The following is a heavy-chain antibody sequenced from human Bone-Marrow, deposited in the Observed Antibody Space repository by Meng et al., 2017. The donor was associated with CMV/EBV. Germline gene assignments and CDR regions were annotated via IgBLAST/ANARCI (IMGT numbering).Heavy chain of an antibody. Sequence: GESLKISCAASGFTFSSYWMSWVRQAPGKGLEWVANIKQDGSEKYYVDSVKGRFTISRDNAKNSLYLQMNSLRAEDTAVYYCAREMDDGGWLRLREYYFDYWGQGTLVTGYS. CDR3: AREMDDGGWLRLREYYFDY. CDR2: IKQDGSEK. D-gene: IGHD5-12*01. J-gene: IGHJ4*02. V-gene: IGHV3-7*01. CDR1: GFTFSSYW.